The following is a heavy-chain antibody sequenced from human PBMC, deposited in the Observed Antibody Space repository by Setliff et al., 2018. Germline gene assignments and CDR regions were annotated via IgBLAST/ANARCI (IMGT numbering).Heavy chain of an antibody. V-gene: IGHV1-46*01. D-gene: IGHD1-26*01. CDR3: ARGVGAMGDY. CDR2: INPSGEST. CDR1: GYTFTDYG. J-gene: IGHJ4*02. Sequence: ASVKVSCKTSGYTFTDYGITWVRQAPGQGLEWLGVINPSGESTNYAQKFQGRVTMTRDTSTSTFYMELSSLRSEDTAVYYCARGVGAMGDYWGQGTLVTVSS.